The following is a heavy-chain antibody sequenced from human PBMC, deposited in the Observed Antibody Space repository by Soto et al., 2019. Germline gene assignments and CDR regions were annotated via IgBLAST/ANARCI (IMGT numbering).Heavy chain of an antibody. Sequence: QLQQAGPGLVRPSETLSLTCSVSGGSITDNYWGWVRQTPGKGLEWIGHIYYTGITNYNPSLKRRVTMPLDTSKNRLSLQLDSVTAADTAVYYCARALDYDFWGGRNWFDPWGQGTLVTVSS. CDR1: GGSITDNY. D-gene: IGHD3-3*01. CDR3: ARALDYDFWGGRNWFDP. CDR2: IYYTGIT. J-gene: IGHJ5*02. V-gene: IGHV4-59*01.